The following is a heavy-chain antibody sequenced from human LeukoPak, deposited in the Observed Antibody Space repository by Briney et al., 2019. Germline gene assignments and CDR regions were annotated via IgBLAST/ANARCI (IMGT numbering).Heavy chain of an antibody. CDR1: GFTFSSYW. D-gene: IGHD1-7*01. CDR2: IKQDGSEK. Sequence: GGSLRLSCAASGFTFSSYWMSWVRQAPGKGLEWVANIKQDGSEKYYVDSVKGRFTISRDNAKNSLYLQMNSLRAEDTAVYYCARDPGGPGWNYGSYFDYWGQGTLVTVSS. V-gene: IGHV3-7*01. J-gene: IGHJ4*02. CDR3: ARDPGGPGWNYGSYFDY.